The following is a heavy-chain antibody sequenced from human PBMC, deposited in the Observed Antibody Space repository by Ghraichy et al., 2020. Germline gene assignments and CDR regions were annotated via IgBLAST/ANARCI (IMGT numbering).Heavy chain of an antibody. J-gene: IGHJ5*02. CDR1: GGSFSGYY. CDR2: INHSGST. D-gene: IGHD3-10*01. Sequence: SETLSLTCAVYGGSFSGYYWSWIRQPPGKGLEWIGEINHSGSTNYNPSLKSRVTISVDTSKNQFSLKLSSVTAADTAVYYCARVIITMVRGVIIRNWFDPWGQGTLVTVSS. CDR3: ARVIITMVRGVIIRNWFDP. V-gene: IGHV4-34*01.